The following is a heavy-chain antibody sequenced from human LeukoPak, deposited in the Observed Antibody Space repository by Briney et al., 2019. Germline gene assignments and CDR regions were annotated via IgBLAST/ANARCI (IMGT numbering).Heavy chain of an antibody. CDR1: GFTFGDYA. CDR2: IRSKAYGGTT. J-gene: IGHJ4*02. CDR3: TRYSGGRALDY. D-gene: IGHD6-19*01. Sequence: GGSLRLSCTASGFTFGDYAMTWVRQAPGKGLEWVSFIRSKAYGGTTEYAASVKDRFTISRDDSRSIAYLQMNSLKTEDTAVYYCTRYSGGRALDYWGQGTLVTVSS. V-gene: IGHV3-49*04.